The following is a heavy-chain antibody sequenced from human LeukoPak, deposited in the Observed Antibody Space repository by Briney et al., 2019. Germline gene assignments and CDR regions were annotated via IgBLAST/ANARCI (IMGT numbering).Heavy chain of an antibody. CDR1: GYTFTGYY. CDR3: ARAVGYYFDNSGPSKTFDY. J-gene: IGHJ4*02. CDR2: INPNSGGT. D-gene: IGHD3-22*01. V-gene: IGHV1-2*02. Sequence: ASVKVSCKASGYTFTGYYMHWVRQAPGQGLEWMGWINPNSGGTNYAQRFQGRVTMTRDTSISTAYMELSRLRSDDTAVYYCARAVGYYFDNSGPSKTFDYWGQGTLVTVSS.